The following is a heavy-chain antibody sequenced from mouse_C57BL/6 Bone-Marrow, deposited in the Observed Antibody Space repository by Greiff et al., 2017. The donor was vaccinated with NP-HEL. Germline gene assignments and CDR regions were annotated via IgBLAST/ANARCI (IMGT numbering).Heavy chain of an antibody. CDR1: GFTFTDYY. Sequence: EVQRVESGGGLVQPGGSLSLSCAASGFTFTDYYMSWVRQPPGKALEWLGFIRNKDNGDTTEYSASVKGRFTISRDNSQSILYLPMNALIAEDSATYYFAISLYYYGSSWYFDVWGTGTTVTVSS. J-gene: IGHJ1*03. V-gene: IGHV7-3*01. CDR3: AISLYYYGSSWYFDV. D-gene: IGHD1-1*01. CDR2: IRNKDNGDTT.